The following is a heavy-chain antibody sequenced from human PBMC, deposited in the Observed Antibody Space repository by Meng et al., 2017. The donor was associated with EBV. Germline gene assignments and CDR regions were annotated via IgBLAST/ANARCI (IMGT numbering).Heavy chain of an antibody. CDR3: ARAEIAAAGRLDY. Sequence: QVQVGQSGGEVKKPGSWVKVSCKASGGTFSSYAISWVRQAPGQGLEWMGGIIPIFGTANYAQKFQGRVTITADKSTSTAYMELSSLRSEDTAVYYCARAEIAAAGRLDYWGQGTLVTVSS. J-gene: IGHJ4*02. CDR2: IIPIFGTA. V-gene: IGHV1-69*06. CDR1: GGTFSSYA. D-gene: IGHD6-13*01.